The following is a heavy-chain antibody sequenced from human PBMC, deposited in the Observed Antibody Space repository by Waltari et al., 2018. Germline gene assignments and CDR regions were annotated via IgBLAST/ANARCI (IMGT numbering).Heavy chain of an antibody. CDR3: AKDSHGYYRPFDF. V-gene: IGHV3-23*01. CDR1: GLLFSSFA. CDR2: ISGSGSST. D-gene: IGHD3-3*01. Sequence: DVQLLESGGGLVQPGGSLRLSCAASGLLFSSFAMGWVRQAPGKGLEWVSTISGSGSSTYYADSVKGRFTISRDNSKNTLYLQMNSLRAEDTAVYYCAKDSHGYYRPFDFWGQGTLVTVSS. J-gene: IGHJ5*01.